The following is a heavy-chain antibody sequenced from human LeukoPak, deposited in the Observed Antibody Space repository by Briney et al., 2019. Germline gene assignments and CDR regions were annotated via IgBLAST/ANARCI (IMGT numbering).Heavy chain of an antibody. D-gene: IGHD3-10*01. J-gene: IGHJ4*02. V-gene: IGHV3-30*18. Sequence: GRSLRLSCAASGFTFSSYGMHWVRQAPGKGLEWVAVISYDGSNKYCADSVKGRFTISRDNSKNTLYLQMNSLRAEDTAVYYCAKWFGESLWGQGTLVTVSS. CDR3: AKWFGESL. CDR1: GFTFSSYG. CDR2: ISYDGSNK.